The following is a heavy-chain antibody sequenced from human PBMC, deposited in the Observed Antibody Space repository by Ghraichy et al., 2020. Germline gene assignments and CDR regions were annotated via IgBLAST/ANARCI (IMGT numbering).Heavy chain of an antibody. CDR1: GYSISSGYY. CDR2: IYYSGST. D-gene: IGHD6-13*01. J-gene: IGHJ4*02. V-gene: IGHV4-38-2*01. CDR3: ARHVTAVNFDY. Sequence: SETLSLTCAVSGYSISSGYYWGWIRQPPGKGLEWIGSIYYSGSTYYNPSLKSRVTISVDTSKNQFSLKLSSVTAADTAVYYCARHVTAVNFDYWGQGTLVTVSS.